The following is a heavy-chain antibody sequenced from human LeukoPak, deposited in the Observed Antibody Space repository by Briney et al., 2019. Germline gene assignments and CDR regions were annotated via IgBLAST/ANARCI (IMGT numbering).Heavy chain of an antibody. D-gene: IGHD6-19*01. CDR2: IIPIFGTA. CDR1: GGTFSSYA. Sequence: SVKVSCKASGGTFSSYAISWVRQAPGQGLEWMGRIIPIFGTANYAQKFQGRVTITTDESTSTAYMELSSLRSEDTAVYYCARDRSSGWNLFDYWGQGTLVTVSS. J-gene: IGHJ4*02. CDR3: ARDRSSGWNLFDY. V-gene: IGHV1-69*05.